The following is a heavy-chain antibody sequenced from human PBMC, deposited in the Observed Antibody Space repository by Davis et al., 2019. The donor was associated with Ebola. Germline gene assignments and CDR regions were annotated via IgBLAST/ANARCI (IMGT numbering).Heavy chain of an antibody. CDR1: GYTLTELS. Sequence: AASVKVSCKVSGYTLTELSMHWVRQAPGKGLEWMGGFDPEDGETIYAQKFQGRVTITEDTSASTAYMELSSLRSEDTAVYYCARGIQLWFQGMDVWGQGTTVTVSS. D-gene: IGHD5-18*01. V-gene: IGHV1-24*01. J-gene: IGHJ6*02. CDR3: ARGIQLWFQGMDV. CDR2: FDPEDGET.